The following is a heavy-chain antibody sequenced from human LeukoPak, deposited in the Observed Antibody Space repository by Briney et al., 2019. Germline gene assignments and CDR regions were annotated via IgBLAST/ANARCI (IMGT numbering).Heavy chain of an antibody. CDR2: INPNTGDT. V-gene: IGHV1-2*02. J-gene: IGHJ3*02. D-gene: IGHD6-13*01. CDR3: ARELSAAGRWGAFDI. CDR1: GYTFTGYY. Sequence: ASVKVSCKASGYTFTGYYMHWVRQAPGQGLEWMGWINPNTGDTNYAQKFQGRVTMTRDTSISTAYMELSRLRSDDTAVYYCARELSAAGRWGAFDIWGQGTTVTVSS.